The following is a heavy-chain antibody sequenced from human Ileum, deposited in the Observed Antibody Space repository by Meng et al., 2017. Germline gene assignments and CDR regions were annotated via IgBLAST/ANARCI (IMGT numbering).Heavy chain of an antibody. Sequence: GESLKISCEASGFIFSDCEMNWVRQAPGKGLEWVSYIDEGGSGRYYADAVRGRSTVSRDNAKNSLFLEMTSLRVEDTGVYYCAREWGSEVAMDVWGQGTTVTVSS. CDR3: AREWGSEVAMDV. CDR2: IDEGGSGR. V-gene: IGHV3-48*03. J-gene: IGHJ6*02. D-gene: IGHD3-16*01. CDR1: GFIFSDCE.